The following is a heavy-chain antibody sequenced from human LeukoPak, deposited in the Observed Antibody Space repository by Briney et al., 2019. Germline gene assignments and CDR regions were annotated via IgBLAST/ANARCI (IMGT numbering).Heavy chain of an antibody. Sequence: SSETLSLTCTVSGGSISSGGYCWSWIRQLPGKGLEWIGYICSSENTYYNPSLKSRISMSVDTSKNQFSLKLSSVTAADTAVYAGAGENIVVAGRPIDYWGQGTLVTVSS. CDR1: GGSISSGGYC. CDR3: AGENIVVAGRPIDY. D-gene: IGHD6-13*01. CDR2: ICSSENT. J-gene: IGHJ4*02. V-gene: IGHV4-31*03.